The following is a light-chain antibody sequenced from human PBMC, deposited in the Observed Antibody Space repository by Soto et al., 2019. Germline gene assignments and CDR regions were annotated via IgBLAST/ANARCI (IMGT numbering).Light chain of an antibody. CDR1: SSDVGGYNY. J-gene: IGLJ3*02. Sequence: QSALTQPPSASGSPGQSVTISCTGTSSDVGGYNYVSWYQQHPGKAPKLMIYEVSKRPSGVPDRFSGSKSGNTASLTVSGLQAEDEADYHCSSYADINHSFWVFGGGTKVTVL. V-gene: IGLV2-8*01. CDR2: EVS. CDR3: SSYADINHSFWV.